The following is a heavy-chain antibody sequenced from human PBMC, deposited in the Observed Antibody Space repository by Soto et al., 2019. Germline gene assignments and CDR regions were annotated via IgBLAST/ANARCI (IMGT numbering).Heavy chain of an antibody. Sequence: GASVKVSCKASGGTFSSYAISWVRQAPGQGLEWMGGIIPIFGTANYAQKFQGRVTITADESTSTAYMELSSLRSEDTAVYYCARAPLGRGPAATMDVWGQGTTVTVSS. CDR3: ARAPLGRGPAATMDV. CDR2: IIPIFGTA. J-gene: IGHJ6*02. V-gene: IGHV1-69*13. CDR1: GGTFSSYA. D-gene: IGHD2-2*01.